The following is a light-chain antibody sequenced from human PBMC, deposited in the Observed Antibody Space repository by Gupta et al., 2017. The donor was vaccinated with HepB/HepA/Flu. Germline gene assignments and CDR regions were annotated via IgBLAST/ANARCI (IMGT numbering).Light chain of an antibody. CDR3: QQYYRGID. Sequence: AIRMTQSPSSFSASTGDRVTITCRASQGISSYLAWYQQKPGKAPKLLIYAASTLQSGVPSRFSGSGSGTDFTLTISCLQSEDFATYYCQQYYRGIDFGPGTKVDIK. J-gene: IGKJ3*01. CDR1: QGISSY. CDR2: AAS. V-gene: IGKV1-8*01.